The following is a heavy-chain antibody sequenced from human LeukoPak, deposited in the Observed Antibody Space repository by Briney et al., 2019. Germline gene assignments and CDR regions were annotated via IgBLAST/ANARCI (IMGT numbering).Heavy chain of an antibody. CDR1: GGSISSCSYY. CDR2: IYYSGST. J-gene: IGHJ5*02. Sequence: SETLSLTCTVSGGSISSCSYYWGWIRQPPGKGLEWIGSIYYSGSTYYNPSLKSRVTISVDTSKNQFSLKLSSVTAADTAVYYCARDFWSGYSLDWFDPWGQGTLVTVSS. CDR3: ARDFWSGYSLDWFDP. D-gene: IGHD3-3*01. V-gene: IGHV4-39*02.